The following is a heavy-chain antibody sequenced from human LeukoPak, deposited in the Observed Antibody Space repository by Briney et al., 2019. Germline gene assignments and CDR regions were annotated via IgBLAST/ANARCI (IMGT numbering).Heavy chain of an antibody. V-gene: IGHV3-21*05. CDR3: ARDERYKVDY. Sequence: PGGSLRLSCAVSGVNNYAISWVRQAPGKGLEWVSYISSGSSDIYYADSVKGRFTVSRDNAKNSLYLQMNSLRADDTAVYYCARDERYKVDYWGQGALVIVSS. CDR2: ISSGSSDI. CDR1: GVNNYA. J-gene: IGHJ4*02. D-gene: IGHD3-9*01.